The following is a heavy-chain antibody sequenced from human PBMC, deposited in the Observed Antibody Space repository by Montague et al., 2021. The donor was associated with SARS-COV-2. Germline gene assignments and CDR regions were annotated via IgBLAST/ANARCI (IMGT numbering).Heavy chain of an antibody. CDR2: VYTSGST. J-gene: IGHJ5*02. CDR1: GVSISSGTYY. V-gene: IGHV4-61*02. CDR3: ATTGLSGESWFDP. D-gene: IGHD7-27*01. Sequence: TLSLTCTVSGVSISSGTYYWSWIRQPAGKGLEWIGRVYTSGSTNYNPSLESRATLSVDTSKNQFSLKLRSVTAADTAVYSCATTGLSGESWFDPWGQGTLVAVSS.